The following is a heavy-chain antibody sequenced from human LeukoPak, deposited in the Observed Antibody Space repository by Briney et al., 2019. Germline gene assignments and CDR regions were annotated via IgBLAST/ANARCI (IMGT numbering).Heavy chain of an antibody. J-gene: IGHJ4*02. CDR1: GFTFSTYT. V-gene: IGHV3-48*02. Sequence: GGSLRLSCAASGFTFSTYTMNWVRQAPGKGLEWISYITTSGGAYYADSVRGRFTLSRDNAKDSLYLQMNSLTDEDAAMYYCARNWAYAFDYWGQGILVTVSS. D-gene: IGHD3-16*01. CDR2: ITTSGGA. CDR3: ARNWAYAFDY.